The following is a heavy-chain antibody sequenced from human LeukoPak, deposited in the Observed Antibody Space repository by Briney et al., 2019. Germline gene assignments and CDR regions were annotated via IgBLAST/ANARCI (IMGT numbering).Heavy chain of an antibody. CDR2: FLHTGRT. Sequence: SETLSLTCVVSGGSISSAGYSWSWIRQPPGKGLEWIGYFLHTGRTFYNPSLRGRVTVSLDRYRNQFSLNLNSMTAADTAAYYCARGGKTTATKFFDYWGQGTLVTVSS. J-gene: IGHJ4*02. CDR1: GGSISSAGYS. D-gene: IGHD4-17*01. CDR3: ARGGKTTATKFFDY. V-gene: IGHV4-30-2*01.